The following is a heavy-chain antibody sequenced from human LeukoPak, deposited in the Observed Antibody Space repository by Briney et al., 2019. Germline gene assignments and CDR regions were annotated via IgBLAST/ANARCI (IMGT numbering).Heavy chain of an antibody. Sequence: ASVKVSCKASGYTFTGYYMHWVRQAPGQGLEWMGWINPNSGGTNYAQKFQGRVTMTRDTSTSTAYMELSSLRSEDTAVYYCARGTTAYYYYFMDVWGKGTTVTISS. D-gene: IGHD1-14*01. J-gene: IGHJ6*03. CDR3: ARGTTAYYYYFMDV. CDR2: INPNSGGT. CDR1: GYTFTGYY. V-gene: IGHV1-2*02.